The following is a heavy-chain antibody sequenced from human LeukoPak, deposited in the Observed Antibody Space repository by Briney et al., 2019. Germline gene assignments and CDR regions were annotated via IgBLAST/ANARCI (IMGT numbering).Heavy chain of an antibody. CDR1: GFTFSTYW. CDR3: AKEAAYGDYQYYFDY. V-gene: IGHV3-23*01. Sequence: GGSLRLSCAASGFTFSTYWMSWVRQAPGKGLEWVSAISGSGGSTYYADSVKGRFTISRDNSKNTLYLQMNSLRAEDTAVYYCAKEAAYGDYQYYFDYWGQGTLVTVSS. J-gene: IGHJ4*02. CDR2: ISGSGGST. D-gene: IGHD4-17*01.